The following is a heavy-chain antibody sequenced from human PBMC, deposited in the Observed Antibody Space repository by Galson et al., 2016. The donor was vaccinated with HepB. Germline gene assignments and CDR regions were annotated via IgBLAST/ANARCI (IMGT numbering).Heavy chain of an antibody. CDR1: GGSFSDSG. J-gene: IGHJ1*01. CDR2: IIPMFGRA. V-gene: IGHV1-69*13. D-gene: IGHD6-13*01. CDR3: AISMAAAGPIEH. Sequence: SVKVSCKASGGSFSDSGISWVRQAPGQGLEWMGGIIPMFGRANYAQKFQGRVNVMADESTNTAHMALSSLTSEDTAVYYCAISMAAAGPIEHWGQGTRVTVSS.